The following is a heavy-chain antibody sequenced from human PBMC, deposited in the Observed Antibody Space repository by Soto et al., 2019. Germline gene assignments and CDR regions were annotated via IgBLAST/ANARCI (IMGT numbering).Heavy chain of an antibody. Sequence: PGGSLRLSCAASVFTFSSYAMSWVRQAPGKGLEWVSAISGSGGSTYYADSVKGRFTISRDNSKNTLYLQMNSLRAEDTAVYYCAKDSRGYSYGLYYYYYMDVWGKGTTVTVSS. J-gene: IGHJ6*03. CDR2: ISGSGGST. V-gene: IGHV3-23*01. CDR1: VFTFSSYA. CDR3: AKDSRGYSYGLYYYYYMDV. D-gene: IGHD5-18*01.